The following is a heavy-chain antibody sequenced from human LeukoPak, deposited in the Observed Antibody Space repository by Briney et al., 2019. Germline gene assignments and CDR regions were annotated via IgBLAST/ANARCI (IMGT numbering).Heavy chain of an antibody. J-gene: IGHJ6*02. D-gene: IGHD3-3*01. Sequence: PSETLSLTCTVSGGSISSYHWSWIRQPPGKGLEWVGHIYYTGSTNYNPSLKSRVPISLDTSKNQFSLKLSSVTAADPAVYDCTRSLGVVIHGGMDVWGRGTAVSVSS. CDR2: IYYTGST. CDR3: TRSLGVVIHGGMDV. CDR1: GGSISSYH. V-gene: IGHV4-59*01.